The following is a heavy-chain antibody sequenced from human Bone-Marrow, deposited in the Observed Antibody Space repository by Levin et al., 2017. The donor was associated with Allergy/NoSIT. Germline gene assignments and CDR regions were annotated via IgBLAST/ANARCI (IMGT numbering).Heavy chain of an antibody. V-gene: IGHV4-61*01. Sequence: TSETLSLTCTVSGGSVSSGSYYWSWIRQPPGKGLEWIGYIYYSGSTNYNPSLKSRVTISVDTSKNQFSLKLSSVTAADTAVYYCARKPAYDSSGYYSYYFDYWGQGTLVTVSS. CDR1: GGSVSSGSYY. CDR2: IYYSGST. D-gene: IGHD3-22*01. CDR3: ARKPAYDSSGYYSYYFDY. J-gene: IGHJ4*02.